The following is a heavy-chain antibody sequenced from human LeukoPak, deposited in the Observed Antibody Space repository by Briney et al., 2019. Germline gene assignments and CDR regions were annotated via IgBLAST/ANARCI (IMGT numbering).Heavy chain of an antibody. Sequence: PGGSLRLSCAASGFTFSMSWMTWVRQAPGKGLEWVASINGHGSEIHYVDSVKGRFTISRDNANDSLYLQMNSLTAEDTAVYYCAAELPGYYDSSGYYYYWGQGTLVTVSP. D-gene: IGHD3-22*01. V-gene: IGHV3-7*01. CDR3: AAELPGYYDSSGYYYY. CDR2: INGHGSEI. CDR1: GFTFSMSW. J-gene: IGHJ4*02.